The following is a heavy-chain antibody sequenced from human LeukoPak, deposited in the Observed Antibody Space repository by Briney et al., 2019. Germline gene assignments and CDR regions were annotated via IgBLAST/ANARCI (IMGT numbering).Heavy chain of an antibody. J-gene: IGHJ3*02. D-gene: IGHD3-22*01. CDR3: VKIGGSGYYPDI. CDR2: IKQDGSDK. Sequence: GGSLRLSCAASGFTFSNYWMSWVRQAPGKGLEWVANIKQDGSDKKYVDSVKGRFTISRDNAKNSLYLQMNSLRAEDTAVYYCVKIGGSGYYPDIWGQGTMVTVSS. V-gene: IGHV3-7*05. CDR1: GFTFSNYW.